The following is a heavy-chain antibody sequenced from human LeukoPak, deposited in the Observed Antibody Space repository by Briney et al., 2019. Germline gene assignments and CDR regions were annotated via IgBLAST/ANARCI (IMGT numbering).Heavy chain of an antibody. CDR1: GFTFSSYS. Sequence: GGSLRLSCAASGFTFSSYSMDWVRQAPGKGLEWVSSISSSSSYIYYADSVKGRFTISRDNAKNSLYLQMNSLRVEDTALYYCARDPINIATAANGFDYWGQGTLVTVSS. D-gene: IGHD6-13*01. V-gene: IGHV3-21*01. CDR2: ISSSSSYI. CDR3: ARDPINIATAANGFDY. J-gene: IGHJ4*02.